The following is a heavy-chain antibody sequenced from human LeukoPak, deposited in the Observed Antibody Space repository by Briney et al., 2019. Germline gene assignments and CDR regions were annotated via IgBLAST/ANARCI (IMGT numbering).Heavy chain of an antibody. CDR1: GFTFSSYA. Sequence: PGASLRLSCAASGFTFSSYAMSWVRQAPGQGLEWMSGISGSGGSTYYADSLKGRFTITRDNSTNTAYLQMNSLRAEHTAVYYCAKVGGDYDFWSGVPKWFDPWGQGTLVTVSS. CDR2: ISGSGGST. D-gene: IGHD3-3*01. CDR3: AKVGGDYDFWSGVPKWFDP. V-gene: IGHV3-23*01. J-gene: IGHJ5*02.